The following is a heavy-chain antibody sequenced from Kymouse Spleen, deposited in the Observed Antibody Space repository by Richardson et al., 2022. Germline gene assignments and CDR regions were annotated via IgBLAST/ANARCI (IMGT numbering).Heavy chain of an antibody. J-gene: IGHJ4*02. D-gene: IGHD1-7*01. Sequence: QVQLVESGGGVVQPGRSLRLSCAASGFTFSSYGMHWVRQAPGKGLEWVAVIWYDGSNKYYADSVKGRFTISRDNSKNTLYLQMNSLRAEDTAVYYCTGMGITGTTGFDYWGQGTLVTVSS. CDR2: IWYDGSNK. CDR1: GFTFSSYG. V-gene: IGHV3-33*01. CDR3: TGMGITGTTGFDY.